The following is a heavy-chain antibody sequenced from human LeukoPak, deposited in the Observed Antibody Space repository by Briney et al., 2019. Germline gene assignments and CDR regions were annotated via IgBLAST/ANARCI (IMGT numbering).Heavy chain of an antibody. V-gene: IGHV3-23*01. J-gene: IGHJ5*02. Sequence: GGSLRLSCAASGFTFSSYAMSWVRQAPGKGLEWVSAISGSGGSTYYADSVKGRFTISRDNSKNTLYLQMNSLRAEDTAVYYCAKTDTVTTFFDWFDPWGQGTLVTVSS. CDR2: ISGSGGST. CDR1: GFTFSSYA. D-gene: IGHD4-17*01. CDR3: AKTDTVTTFFDWFDP.